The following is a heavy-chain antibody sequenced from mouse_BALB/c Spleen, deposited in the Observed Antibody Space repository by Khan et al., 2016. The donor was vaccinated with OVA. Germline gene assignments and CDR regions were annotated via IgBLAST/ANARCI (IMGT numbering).Heavy chain of an antibody. D-gene: IGHD2-4*01. Sequence: VQLQESGPELVKPGASVRISRKASGYAFTTYYIHRVKQRPGQGLEWIGWIYPGNVNTKYNEKFKGKATLTADKSSRTVYMQLISLTSEDSAVYFCARDDYFVGDAMDYWGQGTSVTVSS. CDR1: GYAFTTYY. J-gene: IGHJ4*01. CDR2: IYPGNVNT. CDR3: ARDDYFVGDAMDY. V-gene: IGHV1S56*01.